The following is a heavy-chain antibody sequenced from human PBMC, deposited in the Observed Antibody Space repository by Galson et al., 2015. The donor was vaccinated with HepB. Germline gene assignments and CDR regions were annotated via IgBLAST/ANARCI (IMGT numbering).Heavy chain of an antibody. V-gene: IGHV3-66*01. Sequence: SLRLSCAASGFTVSSNYMSWVRQAPGKGLEWVSVIYSGGSTYYADSVKGRFTISRDNSKNTLYLQMNSLRAEDTAVYYCARDRIWCGGDCGYFDYWGQGTLVTVSS. CDR2: IYSGGST. J-gene: IGHJ4*02. D-gene: IGHD2-21*02. CDR1: GFTVSSNY. CDR3: ARDRIWCGGDCGYFDY.